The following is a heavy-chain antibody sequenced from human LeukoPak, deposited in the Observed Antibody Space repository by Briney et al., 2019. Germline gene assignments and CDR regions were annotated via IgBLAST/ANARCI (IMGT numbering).Heavy chain of an antibody. CDR2: ISGSGGST. D-gene: IGHD3-9*01. Sequence: GGSLRLSCAASGFTFSSYAMSWVRQAPRKGLEWVSAISGSGGSTYYADSVKGRFTISRDNSKNTLYLQMNSLRAEDTAVYYCAKGLRYFDWLNDAFDIWGQGTMVTVSS. V-gene: IGHV3-23*01. CDR1: GFTFSSYA. CDR3: AKGLRYFDWLNDAFDI. J-gene: IGHJ3*02.